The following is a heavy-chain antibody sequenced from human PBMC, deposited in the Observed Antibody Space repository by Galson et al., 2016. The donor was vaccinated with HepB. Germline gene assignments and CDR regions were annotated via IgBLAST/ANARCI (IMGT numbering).Heavy chain of an antibody. Sequence: SETLSLTCSVSGGSLSSYYWSWIRQPPGKGLEWIGKIYYSGTSNYNPSLTGRITVSIDTSKNHFSLTLRSVTAADTALYYCARDSGGWSRDFDSWGQGILVPV. CDR2: IYYSGTS. CDR3: ARDSGGWSRDFDS. V-gene: IGHV4-59*01. D-gene: IGHD2-15*01. J-gene: IGHJ4*01. CDR1: GGSLSSYY.